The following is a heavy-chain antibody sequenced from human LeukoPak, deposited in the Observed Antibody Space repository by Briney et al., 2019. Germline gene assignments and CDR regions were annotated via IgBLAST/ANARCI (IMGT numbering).Heavy chain of an antibody. CDR3: ATDRGWRTSGYYLYYFEY. CDR1: GFIFTNYF. CDR2: IKHDGSEK. J-gene: IGHJ4*02. V-gene: IGHV3-7*01. Sequence: GGSLRLSCAASGFIFTNYFMSWVRQAPGKGLEWVASIKHDGSEKYYVDSVRGRFTISRDNTKNSLYLQMSSLRAEDTAVYYCATDRGWRTSGYYLYYFEYWGQGTLVTFSS. D-gene: IGHD3-3*01.